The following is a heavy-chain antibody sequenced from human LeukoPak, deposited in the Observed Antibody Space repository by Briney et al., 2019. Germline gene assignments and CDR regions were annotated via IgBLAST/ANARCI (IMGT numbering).Heavy chain of an antibody. CDR3: ARGLGDYNTDWFPVSGY. Sequence: ASVKVSCKASGYTFTTHDLTWVRQATGQGLEWMGWMNPGNGDTAYAQKFQGRVAMTRDTSMSTAYMELNNLGSEDTAIYYCARGLGDYNTDWFPVSGYWGQGTPVTVSS. CDR1: GYTFTTHD. CDR2: MNPGNGDT. J-gene: IGHJ4*02. D-gene: IGHD3-9*01. V-gene: IGHV1-8*01.